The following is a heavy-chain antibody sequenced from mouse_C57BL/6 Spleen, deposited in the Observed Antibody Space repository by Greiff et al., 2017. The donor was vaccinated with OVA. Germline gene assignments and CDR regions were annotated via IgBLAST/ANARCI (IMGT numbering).Heavy chain of an antibody. CDR2: IWSGGST. D-gene: IGHD4-1*01. Sequence: QVQLKESGPGLVQPSQSLSITCTVSGFSLTSYGVHWVRQSPGKGLEWLGVIWSGGSTDYNAAFISRLSISKDNSKSQVFFKMNSLQADDTAIYYCARTTGPFAYWGQGTLVTVSA. V-gene: IGHV2-2*01. CDR1: GFSLTSYG. CDR3: ARTTGPFAY. J-gene: IGHJ3*01.